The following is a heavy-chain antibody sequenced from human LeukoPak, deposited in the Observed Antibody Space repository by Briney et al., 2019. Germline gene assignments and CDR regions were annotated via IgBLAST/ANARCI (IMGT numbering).Heavy chain of an antibody. Sequence: SETLSLTCTVSGGSISSYYWSWIRQPAGKGLERIGRIYTSGSTNYNPSLKSRVTMSVDTSKNQFSLKLSSVTAADTAVYYCASGRLAARTLYYYYYMDVWGKGTTVTVSS. CDR3: ASGRLAARTLYYYYYMDV. V-gene: IGHV4-4*07. J-gene: IGHJ6*03. CDR1: GGSISSYY. CDR2: IYTSGST. D-gene: IGHD6-6*01.